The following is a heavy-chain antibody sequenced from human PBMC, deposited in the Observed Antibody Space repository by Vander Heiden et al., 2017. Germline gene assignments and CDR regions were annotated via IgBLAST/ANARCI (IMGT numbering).Heavy chain of an antibody. CDR1: GYSFTSSW. CDR2: IYPGDSDT. Sequence: EVQLVQSGAEVKKRGESLQISCKGSGYSFTSSWVGWVRQMPGKGLEWMGIIYPGDSDTRYSPSFQGQVTISADKSISTAYLQWSSLKASDTAMYYCARYRAFMEGGMDVWGQGTTVTVSS. D-gene: IGHD3-10*01. CDR3: ARYRAFMEGGMDV. J-gene: IGHJ6*02. V-gene: IGHV5-51*01.